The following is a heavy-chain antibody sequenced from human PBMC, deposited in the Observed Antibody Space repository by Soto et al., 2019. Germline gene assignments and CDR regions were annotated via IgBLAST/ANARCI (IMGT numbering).Heavy chain of an antibody. CDR3: AADHHSYSSGYYIFDY. Sequence: SVKVSCKASGFTFTSSAVQWVRQARGQRLEWIGWIVVGSGNTNYAQKFQERVTITRDMSTSTAYMELSSLRSEDTAVYYCAADHHSYSSGYYIFDYWGQGTLVTVSS. V-gene: IGHV1-58*01. CDR2: IVVGSGNT. D-gene: IGHD3-22*01. CDR1: GFTFTSSA. J-gene: IGHJ4*02.